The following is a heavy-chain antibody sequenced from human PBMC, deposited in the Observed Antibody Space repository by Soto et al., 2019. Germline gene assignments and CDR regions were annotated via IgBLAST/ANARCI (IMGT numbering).Heavy chain of an antibody. CDR2: IYYSGST. D-gene: IGHD6-13*01. Sequence: TSETLSLTCTVSGGSISSYYWSWIRQPPGKGLEWIGYIYYSGSTNYNPSLKSRVTISVDTSKNQFSLKLSSVTAADTAVYYCARRFLGHSSWYKWFDPWGQGTLITVSS. CDR1: GGSISSYY. CDR3: ARRFLGHSSWYKWFDP. V-gene: IGHV4-59*08. J-gene: IGHJ5*02.